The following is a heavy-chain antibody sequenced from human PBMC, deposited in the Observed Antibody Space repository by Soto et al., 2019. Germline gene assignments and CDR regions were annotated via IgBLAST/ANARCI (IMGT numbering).Heavy chain of an antibody. Sequence: GGSLRLSCAASAFTFSRFELHWVRQAPGKGLEWISYISSSGSTAYYASSVEGRFTISRDNANNSVYLQMDSLRAEDTALYYCTRAAWFPYLSFYWGQGVLVTVSS. CDR3: TRAAWFPYLSFY. D-gene: IGHD3-10*01. J-gene: IGHJ4*02. V-gene: IGHV3-48*03. CDR2: ISSSGSTA. CDR1: AFTFSRFE.